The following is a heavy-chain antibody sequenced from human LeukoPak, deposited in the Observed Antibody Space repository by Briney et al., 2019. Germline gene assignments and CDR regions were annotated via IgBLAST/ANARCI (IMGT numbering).Heavy chain of an antibody. CDR1: GGTFSSYA. V-gene: IGHV1-8*02. CDR2: MNPNSGNT. CDR3: ARNSGDYGSGSYRNYYGMDV. J-gene: IGHJ6*02. Sequence: ASVKVSCKASGGTFSSYAISWVRQAPGQGLEWMGWMNPNSGNTGYAQKFQGRVTMTRNTSISTAYMELSSLRSEDTAVYYCARNSGDYGSGSYRNYYGMDVWGQGTTVTVSS. D-gene: IGHD3-10*01.